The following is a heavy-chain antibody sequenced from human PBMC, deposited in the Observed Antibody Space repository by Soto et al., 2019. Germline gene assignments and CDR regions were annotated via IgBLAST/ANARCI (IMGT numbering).Heavy chain of an antibody. CDR2: IYYSGST. CDR3: ARHAASVPSFDY. D-gene: IGHD6-6*01. CDR1: GGSISSSSYY. Sequence: QLQLQESGPGLVKPSETLSLTCTVSGGSISSSSYYWGWIRQPPGKGLEWIGSIYYSGSTYYNPSPQSRVPVXVXTAKNQFSLKLSSVTAADTAVYYCARHAASVPSFDYWGQGTLVTVSS. J-gene: IGHJ4*02. V-gene: IGHV4-39*01.